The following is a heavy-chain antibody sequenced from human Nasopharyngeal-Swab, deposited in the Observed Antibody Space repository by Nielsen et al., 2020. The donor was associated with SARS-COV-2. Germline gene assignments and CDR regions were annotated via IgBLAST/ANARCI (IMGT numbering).Heavy chain of an antibody. D-gene: IGHD2-8*02. CDR3: ARGTPGIPGVDY. Sequence: VCQAPGKGLEYVSAVSGDGVTTHYADSLKGRFTISRDNSKNTVYLQLGSLTAEDVAVYFCARGTPGIPGVDYWGQGTLVTVSS. V-gene: IGHV3-64*02. CDR2: VSGDGVTT. J-gene: IGHJ4*02.